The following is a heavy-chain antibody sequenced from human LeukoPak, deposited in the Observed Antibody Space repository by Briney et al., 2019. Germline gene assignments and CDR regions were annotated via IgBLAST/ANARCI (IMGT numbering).Heavy chain of an antibody. Sequence: GGSLRLSCAASGFTFSSYAMSWVRQAPGKGLEWVSAISGSGGSTYYADSVKGRFTISRDNSKNTLYLQMNSLRAEDTAVYYCVRCDFWSGYYNFDYWGQGTLVTVSS. V-gene: IGHV3-23*01. D-gene: IGHD3-3*01. J-gene: IGHJ4*02. CDR1: GFTFSSYA. CDR3: VRCDFWSGYYNFDY. CDR2: ISGSGGST.